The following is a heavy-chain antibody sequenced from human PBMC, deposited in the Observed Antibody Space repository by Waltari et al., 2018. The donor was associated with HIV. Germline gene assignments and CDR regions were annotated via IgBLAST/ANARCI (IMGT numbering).Heavy chain of an antibody. CDR3: AKAVGDTSGRYWGGDV. J-gene: IGHJ6*02. CDR2: ISAGGTK. Sequence: EVQLVESGGGWVQLGGSLRLSCAGSGFTFLNYKLPWVRKAPGKGLGWISNISAGGTKIYADTVKGRFSISRDNAKNSLYLQMNSLRAEDTAVYYCAKAVGDTSGRYWGGDVWGQGTTVTVSS. D-gene: IGHD6-19*01. CDR1: GFTFLNYK. V-gene: IGHV3-48*03.